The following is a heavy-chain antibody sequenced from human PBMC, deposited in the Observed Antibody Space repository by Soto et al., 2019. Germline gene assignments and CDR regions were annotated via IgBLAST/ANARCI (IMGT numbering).Heavy chain of an antibody. CDR3: ARDQLLSFGNPPGWFDP. V-gene: IGHV3-74*03. CDR1: GFTFSTYW. CDR2: INSDGSST. Sequence: PGGSLRLSCVASGFTFSTYWMHWVRQAPGKGLVWISRINSDGSSTVYADSVKGRFTISRDNAKNTLYLQMDSLRAEDTAVYYCARDQLLSFGNPPGWFDPWGQGTLVTVS. J-gene: IGHJ5*02. D-gene: IGHD3-10*01.